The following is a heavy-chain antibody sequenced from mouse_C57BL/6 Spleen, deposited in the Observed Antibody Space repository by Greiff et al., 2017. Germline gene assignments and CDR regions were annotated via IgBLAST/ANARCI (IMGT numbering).Heavy chain of an antibody. CDR3: ATHYGRCSWFAY. CDR1: GYTFTSYG. CDR2: IYPRSGNT. J-gene: IGHJ3*01. Sequence: QVQLQQSGAELARPGASVKLSCKASGYTFTSYGISWVKQRTGQGLEWIGEIYPRSGNTYYNEKFKGKATLTADKSSSTAYMELRSLTSEDSAVYFGATHYGRCSWFAYWGQGTLVTVSA. V-gene: IGHV1-81*01. D-gene: IGHD1-1*01.